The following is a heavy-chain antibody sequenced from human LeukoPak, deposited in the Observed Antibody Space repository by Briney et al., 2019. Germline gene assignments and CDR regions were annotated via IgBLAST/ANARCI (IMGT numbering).Heavy chain of an antibody. V-gene: IGHV3-30-3*01. D-gene: IGHD6-13*01. CDR1: GFTFSSYA. CDR2: ISYDGSNK. CDR3: ARGCYSSSWSFGY. J-gene: IGHJ4*02. Sequence: PGGSLRLSCAASGFTFSSYAMHWVRQAPGKGLEWVAVISYDGSNKYYADSVKGRFTISRDNSKNTLYLQMNSLRAEDTAVYYCARGCYSSSWSFGYWGQGTLVTVSS.